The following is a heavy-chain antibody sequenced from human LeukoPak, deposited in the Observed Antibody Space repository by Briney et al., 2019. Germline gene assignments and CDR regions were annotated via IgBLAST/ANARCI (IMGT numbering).Heavy chain of an antibody. CDR1: GGSFSGYY. D-gene: IGHD1-7*01. Sequence: SETLSLTCAVYGGSFSGYYWSWVRQPPGKGLEWIGEINHSGSTNYNPSLKSRVTISVDTSKNQFSLKPSSVTAADTAVYYCARGGSITGTTNYFDYWGQGTLVTVSS. V-gene: IGHV4-34*01. J-gene: IGHJ4*02. CDR3: ARGGSITGTTNYFDY. CDR2: INHSGST.